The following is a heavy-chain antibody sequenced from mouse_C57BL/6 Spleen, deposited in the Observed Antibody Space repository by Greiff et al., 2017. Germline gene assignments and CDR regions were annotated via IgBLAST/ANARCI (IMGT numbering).Heavy chain of an antibody. CDR2: ISGGGGNT. J-gene: IGHJ4*01. D-gene: IGHD2-4*01. CDR1: GFTFSSYT. Sequence: EVMLVESGGGLVKPGGSLKLSCAASGFTFSSYTMSWVRQTPEKRLEWVATISGGGGNTYYPDSVKGRFTISRDNAKNTLYLQMSSLRSEDTALYYCASTMITTGNYYAMDYWGQGTSVTVSS. CDR3: ASTMITTGNYYAMDY. V-gene: IGHV5-9*01.